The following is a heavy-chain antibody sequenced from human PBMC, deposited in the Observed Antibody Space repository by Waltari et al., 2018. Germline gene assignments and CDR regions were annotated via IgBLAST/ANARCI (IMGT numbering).Heavy chain of an antibody. CDR2: IWYDGSNK. CDR3: AKDTQWFGELGSGAFDI. J-gene: IGHJ3*02. D-gene: IGHD3-10*01. CDR1: GFTFSSYG. V-gene: IGHV3-30*18. Sequence: QVQLVESGGGVVQPGRSLRLSCAASGFTFSSYGMHWVRQAPGKGLEWVAVIWYDGSNKYYADSVKGRFTISRDNSKNTLYLQMNSLRAEDTAMYYCAKDTQWFGELGSGAFDIWGQGTMVTVSS.